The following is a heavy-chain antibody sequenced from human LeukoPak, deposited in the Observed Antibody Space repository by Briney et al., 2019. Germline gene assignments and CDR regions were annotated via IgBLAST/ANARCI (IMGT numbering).Heavy chain of an antibody. D-gene: IGHD2-15*01. CDR1: GGSFSGYY. J-gene: IGHJ5*02. CDR2: INHSGST. CDR3: ARGLQVADP. V-gene: IGHV4-34*01. Sequence: SETLSLTCAVCGGSFSGYYWSWIRQPPGKGLEWIGEINHSGSTNYNPSLKSRVTISVDTSKNQFSLKLSSVTAADTAVYYCARGLQVADPWGQGTLVTVSS.